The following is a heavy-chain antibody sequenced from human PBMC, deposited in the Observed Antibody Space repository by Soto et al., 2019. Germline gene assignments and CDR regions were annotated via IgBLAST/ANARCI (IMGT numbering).Heavy chain of an antibody. J-gene: IGHJ4*02. CDR2: FNPTSGDT. Sequence: QVQLVQSGAEVKKPGASVKVSCKASGYTFTAYSMHWVRQAPGQGLEWMGWFNPTSGDTIYAQSFQGRVTLTRDTSISTAYMELYGLRSDDTAVYYCAREASAVISLDYWGQGTLVTVSS. CDR1: GYTFTAYS. CDR3: AREASAVISLDY. D-gene: IGHD6-19*01. V-gene: IGHV1-2*02.